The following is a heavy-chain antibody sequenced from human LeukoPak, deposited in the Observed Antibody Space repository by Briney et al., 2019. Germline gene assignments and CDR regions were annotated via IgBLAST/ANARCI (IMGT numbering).Heavy chain of an antibody. D-gene: IGHD2-2*01. CDR3: ARALRDIVVVPAANHWFDP. Sequence: PSETLSLTCAVYGGSFSGYYWIWIRQPPGKGREWIGEINHSGSTNYNPSLKSRVTISVDTSKNQFSLKLSSVTAADTAVYYCARALRDIVVVPAANHWFDPWGQGTLVTVSS. CDR1: GGSFSGYY. V-gene: IGHV4-34*01. CDR2: INHSGST. J-gene: IGHJ5*02.